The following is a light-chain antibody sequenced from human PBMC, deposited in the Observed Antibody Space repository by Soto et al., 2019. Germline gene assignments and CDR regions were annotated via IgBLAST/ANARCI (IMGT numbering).Light chain of an antibody. J-gene: IGKJ4*01. V-gene: IGKV3-15*01. CDR1: QSVSSN. Sequence: EIVMTQSPATLSVSPGERATLSCRASQSVSSNLAWYQQKPGQAPRLLIYGASTRATGIPARFSGSGSGTEFTLTISSLQSEDFATYYCQQSYGTPLTFGGGTKVEIK. CDR2: GAS. CDR3: QQSYGTPLT.